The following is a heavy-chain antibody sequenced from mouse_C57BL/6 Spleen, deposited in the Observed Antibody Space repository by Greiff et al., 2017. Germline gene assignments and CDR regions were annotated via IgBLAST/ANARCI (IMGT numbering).Heavy chain of an antibody. Sequence: EVMLVESEGGLVQPGSSMKLSCTASGFTFSDYYMAWVRQVPEKGLEWVANINYDGSSTYYLDSLKSRFIISRDNAKNILYLQMSSLKSEDTATYYCAREGGYYYGSSYGYYYAMDYWGQGTSVTVSS. D-gene: IGHD1-1*01. CDR2: INYDGSST. CDR1: GFTFSDYY. CDR3: AREGGYYYGSSYGYYYAMDY. V-gene: IGHV5-16*01. J-gene: IGHJ4*01.